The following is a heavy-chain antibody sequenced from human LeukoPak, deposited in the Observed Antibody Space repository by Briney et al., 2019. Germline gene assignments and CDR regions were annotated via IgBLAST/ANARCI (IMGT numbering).Heavy chain of an antibody. CDR1: GGSFSGYY. V-gene: IGHV4-34*01. Sequence: SETLSLTCAVYGGSFSGYYWSWIRQPPGKGLEWIGEINHSGSTNYNPSLKSRVTISVDTSKNQFSLKLSSVTAADTAVYYCASGRRRKWLHQNGYYFDYWGQGTLVTVSS. CDR2: INHSGST. CDR3: ASGRRRKWLHQNGYYFDY. J-gene: IGHJ4*02. D-gene: IGHD5-12*01.